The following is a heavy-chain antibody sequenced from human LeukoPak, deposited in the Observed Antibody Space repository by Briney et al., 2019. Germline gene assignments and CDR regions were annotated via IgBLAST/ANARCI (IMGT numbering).Heavy chain of an antibody. Sequence: PSKTLSPTCAVYGGSFSGYYWSWIRQPPGKGLEWIGEINHSGSTNYNPSLKSRVTISVDTSKNQFSLKLSSVTAADTAVYYCARELYYDFWSGYTYYFDYWGQGTLVTVSS. CDR3: ARELYYDFWSGYTYYFDY. CDR1: GGSFSGYY. J-gene: IGHJ4*02. CDR2: INHSGST. V-gene: IGHV4-34*01. D-gene: IGHD3-3*01.